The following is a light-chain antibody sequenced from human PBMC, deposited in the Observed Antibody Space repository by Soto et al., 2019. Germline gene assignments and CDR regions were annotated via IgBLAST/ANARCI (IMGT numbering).Light chain of an antibody. J-gene: IGLJ3*02. CDR2: GNS. Sequence: QSVLTQPPSVSGAPGQRVTFSCTGSSSNIGAGYDVHWYQQLPGTAPKLLIYGNSNRPSGVPDRFSDSKSGTSASLSITGLQAEDEADYYCQSYDSSLSGSVFGGGTQQTVL. CDR1: SSNIGAGYD. V-gene: IGLV1-40*01. CDR3: QSYDSSLSGSV.